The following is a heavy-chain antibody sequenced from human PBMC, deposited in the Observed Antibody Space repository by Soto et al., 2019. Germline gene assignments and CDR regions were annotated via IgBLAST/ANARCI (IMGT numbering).Heavy chain of an antibody. CDR3: ARDRYRGRPNTSYYDGLDV. CDR1: EFTFSIYA. V-gene: IGHV3-23*04. CDR2: ISANGGST. J-gene: IGHJ6*02. Sequence: VQLVESGGGVVQPGRSLRLSCAASEFTFSIYAMTWVRQAPGKGLEWVSAISANGGSTYYADSVKGRFTISRDNSKNSLYLLMNSLSAEDTAVYYCARDRYRGRPNTSYYDGLDVWGQGTTLTSSS. D-gene: IGHD3-16*01.